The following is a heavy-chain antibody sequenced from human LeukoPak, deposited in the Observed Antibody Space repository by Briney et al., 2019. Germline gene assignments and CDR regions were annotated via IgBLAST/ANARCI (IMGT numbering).Heavy chain of an antibody. J-gene: IGHJ4*02. CDR3: ARANPYMEWGSRGNFDY. D-gene: IGHD3-3*01. CDR1: GGSISSYY. Sequence: PSETLSLTCTVSGGSISSYYWSWIRQPPGKGLEWIGEINHSGSTNYNPSLKSRVTISVDTSKNQFSLKLSSVTAADTAVYYCARANPYMEWGSRGNFDYWGQGTLVTVSS. CDR2: INHSGST. V-gene: IGHV4-34*01.